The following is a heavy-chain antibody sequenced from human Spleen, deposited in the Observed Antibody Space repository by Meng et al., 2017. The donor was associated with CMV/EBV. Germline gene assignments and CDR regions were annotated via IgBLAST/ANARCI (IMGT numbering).Heavy chain of an antibody. Sequence: ESLKISCAASGFTFDDYGMTWVRQAPGKGLEWVSGVNWSGGSTGYADSVKGRFTISRDNAKNSLYLRMNSLRAEDTALYYCVRDGLYSSRTPNFDYWGQGTLVTVSS. D-gene: IGHD6-19*01. J-gene: IGHJ4*02. V-gene: IGHV3-20*04. CDR2: VNWSGGST. CDR1: GFTFDDYG. CDR3: VRDGLYSSRTPNFDY.